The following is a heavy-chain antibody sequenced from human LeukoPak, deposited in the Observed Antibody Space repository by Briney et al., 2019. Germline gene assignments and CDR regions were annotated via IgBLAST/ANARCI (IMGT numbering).Heavy chain of an antibody. V-gene: IGHV3-7*04. CDR1: GFTFSNFW. D-gene: IGHD1-1*01. CDR3: ARGDDFSGDH. CDR2: IHPEGNEK. Sequence: GGSLRLSCAVSGFTFSNFWVSWVRQAPGRGLEGVANIHPEGNEKYHVESVKGRFTISRDNAKNLLFLQMNGLRVEDTAVYYCARGDDFSGDHWGQGTLVTVSS. J-gene: IGHJ4*02.